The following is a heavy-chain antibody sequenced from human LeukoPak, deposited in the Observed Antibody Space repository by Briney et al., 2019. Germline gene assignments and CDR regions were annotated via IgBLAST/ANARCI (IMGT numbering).Heavy chain of an antibody. CDR2: IGYDGVNK. Sequence: GGSLRLSCAASGLTFSSFGMHWVRQAPGKGLEWVAFIGYDGVNKYYADSVKGRFTVSRDNSENTLYVQMNSLEAEDTAVYYCAKDNSNWSFDYWGQGTLVTVSS. CDR3: AKDNSNWSFDY. J-gene: IGHJ4*02. V-gene: IGHV3-30*02. D-gene: IGHD4-11*01. CDR1: GLTFSSFG.